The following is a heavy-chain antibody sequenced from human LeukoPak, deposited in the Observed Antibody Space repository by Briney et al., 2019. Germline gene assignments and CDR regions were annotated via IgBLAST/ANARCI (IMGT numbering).Heavy chain of an antibody. CDR2: IYYSGST. V-gene: IGHV4-39*01. D-gene: IGHD6-13*01. CDR3: ARHASIAATGTVWFDP. J-gene: IGHJ5*02. CDR1: GDSITSSSYF. Sequence: PWETLSLTCTVSGDSITSSSYFWGWIRQPPGKGLEWIVSIYYSGSTYYNPSLKSRVTISVDTSKNQFSLKLSSVTAADTAVYYCARHASIAATGTVWFDPWGQGTLVTVSS.